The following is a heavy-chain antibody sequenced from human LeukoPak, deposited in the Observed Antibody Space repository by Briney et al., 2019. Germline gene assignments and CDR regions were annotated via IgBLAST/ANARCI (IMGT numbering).Heavy chain of an antibody. Sequence: SETLSLTCAVYGGSFSGYYWSWIRQPPGKGLEWIGEINHSGSTNYNPSLKSRVTISVDTSKNQFSLKLSSVTAADTAVYYCARVDIVFGCRFDPWGQGTLVTVSS. CDR2: INHSGST. D-gene: IGHD2-15*01. V-gene: IGHV4-34*01. CDR1: GGSFSGYY. J-gene: IGHJ5*02. CDR3: ARVDIVFGCRFDP.